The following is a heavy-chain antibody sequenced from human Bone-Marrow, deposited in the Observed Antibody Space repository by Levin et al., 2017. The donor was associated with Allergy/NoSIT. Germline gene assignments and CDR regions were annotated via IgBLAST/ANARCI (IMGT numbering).Heavy chain of an antibody. CDR1: GGSFIGYY. CDR3: ARGRPMVPGMDV. V-gene: IGHV4-34*01. Sequence: SETLSLTCAVDGGSFIGYYWTWIRQPPGKGLEWIGEINHAGSTHNNPSLRRRVTISVDTSKSHFSLKLISVTAADTAVYYCARGRPMVPGMDVWGKGTTVTVSS. CDR2: INHAGST. D-gene: IGHD3-10*01. J-gene: IGHJ6*04.